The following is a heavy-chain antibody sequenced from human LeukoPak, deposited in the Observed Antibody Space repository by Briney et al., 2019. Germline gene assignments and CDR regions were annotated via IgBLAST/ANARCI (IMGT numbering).Heavy chain of an antibody. CDR2: IWYDGSNR. CDR3: ARDFGFSLSSGYSSDY. D-gene: IGHD3-22*01. J-gene: IGHJ4*02. Sequence: GGSLRLSCAASGFTFSRYGMHWVRQAPGKGLEWVAVIWYDGSNRQYVDSVKGRFTISRDNSKNTPYLQMNSLRADDTAVYYCARDFGFSLSSGYSSDYWGQGTLVTVSS. CDR1: GFTFSRYG. V-gene: IGHV3-33*01.